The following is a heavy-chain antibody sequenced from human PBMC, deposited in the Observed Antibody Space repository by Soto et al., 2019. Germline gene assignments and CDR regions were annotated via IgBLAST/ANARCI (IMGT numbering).Heavy chain of an antibody. V-gene: IGHV4-31*03. Sequence: QVQLQESGPGLVKPSQTLSLTCTVSGDSISRGGYHWSWLRQHPGKGLEWIGYIYHSGSTYYNPSLKSRINMSVDTSKNQFALKLNSVTAADTAVYYCARGTVTPEHWFGPWGQGTLVTVSS. CDR3: ARGTVTPEHWFGP. D-gene: IGHD3-16*02. CDR1: GDSISRGGYH. CDR2: IYHSGST. J-gene: IGHJ5*02.